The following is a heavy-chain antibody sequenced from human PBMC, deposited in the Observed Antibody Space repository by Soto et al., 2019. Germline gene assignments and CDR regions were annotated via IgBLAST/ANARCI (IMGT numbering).Heavy chain of an antibody. CDR1: GFTFSSYS. D-gene: IGHD3-22*01. CDR3: ARDYYYDSSGYYRPPNY. V-gene: IGHV3-21*01. J-gene: IGHJ4*02. Sequence: PGGSLRLSCTASGFTFSSYSMNWVRQAPGKGLEWVSSISSSSSYIYYADSVKGRFTISRDNAKNSLYLQMNSLRAEDTAVYYCARDYYYDSSGYYRPPNYWGQGTLVTVSS. CDR2: ISSSSSYI.